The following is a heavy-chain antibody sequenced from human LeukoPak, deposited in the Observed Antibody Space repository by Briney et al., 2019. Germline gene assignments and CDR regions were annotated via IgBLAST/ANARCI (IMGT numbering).Heavy chain of an antibody. CDR3: ASWSTRFPSY. CDR1: GGSIGTTHW. CDR2: IFHSGAT. D-gene: IGHD3-3*01. V-gene: IGHV4-4*02. J-gene: IGHJ4*02. Sequence: SETLSLTCAVSGGSIGTTHWWSWVRQPPGKGLEWIGEIFHSGATNHRPSLRSRVTISLDKSKNQFSLKLSSVTAADTAVYYCASWSTRFPSYWGQGTLVIVSS.